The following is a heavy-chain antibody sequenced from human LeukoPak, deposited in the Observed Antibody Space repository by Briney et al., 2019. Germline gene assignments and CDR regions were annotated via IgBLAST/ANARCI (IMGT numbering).Heavy chain of an antibody. Sequence: SETLSLTCAVYGGSFSGYYWSWIRQPPGKGLEWIGEINHSGSTNYNPPLKSRVTISVDTSKNQFSLKLSSVTAADTAVYYCARSSGWYSYYFDYWGQGTLVTVSS. V-gene: IGHV4-34*01. J-gene: IGHJ4*02. CDR2: INHSGST. CDR3: ARSSGWYSYYFDY. CDR1: GGSFSGYY. D-gene: IGHD6-19*01.